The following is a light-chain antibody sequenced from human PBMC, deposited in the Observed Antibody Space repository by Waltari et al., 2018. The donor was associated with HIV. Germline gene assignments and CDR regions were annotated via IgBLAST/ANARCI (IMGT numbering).Light chain of an antibody. J-gene: IGLJ2*01. CDR2: DDS. CDR3: QVWEPTSDHVV. Sequence: SYALTQETSVSVAPGKTARITCVGDNIGMKTVHWYQQKPGQAPVRVMYDDSNRPSGSPERFSGSKSGNTATLTINRVEVGDEADYYCQVWEPTSDHVVFGGGSRLIVL. V-gene: IGLV3-21*03. CDR1: NIGMKT.